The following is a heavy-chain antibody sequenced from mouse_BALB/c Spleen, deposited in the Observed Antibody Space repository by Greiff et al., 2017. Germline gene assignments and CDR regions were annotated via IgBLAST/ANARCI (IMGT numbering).Heavy chain of an antibody. CDR3: ARSSYGNYPYYFDY. CDR1: GFTFSSYA. Sequence: EVKLVESGGGLVKPGGSLKLSCAASGFTFSSYAMSWVRQSPEKRLEWVAEISSGGSYTYYPDTVTGRFTISRDNAKNTLYLEMSSLRSEDTAMYYCARSSYGNYPYYFDYWGQGTTLTVSS. CDR2: ISSGGSYT. D-gene: IGHD2-1*01. V-gene: IGHV5-9-4*01. J-gene: IGHJ2*01.